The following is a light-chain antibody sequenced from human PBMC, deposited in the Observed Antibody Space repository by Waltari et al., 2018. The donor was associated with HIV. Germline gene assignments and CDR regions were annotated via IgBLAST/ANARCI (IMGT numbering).Light chain of an antibody. CDR2: SNN. Sequence: QAVLTQPLSASGTPGPRVTISCSGRSSKIGSNNDNWYQHLPGTAPKLPIYSNNQRPSGVPDRFSGSKSGTSASLAISGLQSEDEADYYCAAWDDSLNCWLFGGGTKLTVL. CDR1: SSKIGSNN. V-gene: IGLV1-44*01. CDR3: AAWDDSLNCWL. J-gene: IGLJ3*02.